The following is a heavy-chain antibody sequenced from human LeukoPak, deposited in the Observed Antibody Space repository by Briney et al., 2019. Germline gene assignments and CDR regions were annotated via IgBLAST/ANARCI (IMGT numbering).Heavy chain of an antibody. D-gene: IGHD4-23*01. CDR3: ATDYGGNSHWYFDL. J-gene: IGHJ2*01. CDR2: ISPSGST. Sequence: SGTLSLTFTVSGGSINAYSWSWIGQPPGKALEGMGYISPSGSTNYNPSFERRVTISLSTPNNHFSLQLKSVPAADTALYYCATDYGGNSHWYFDLWGRGTLVTVSS. CDR1: GGSINAYS. V-gene: IGHV4-4*09.